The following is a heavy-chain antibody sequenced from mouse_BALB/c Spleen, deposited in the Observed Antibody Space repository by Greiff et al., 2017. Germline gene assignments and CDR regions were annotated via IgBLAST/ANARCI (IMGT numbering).Heavy chain of an antibody. CDR1: GFTFSSYA. CDR3: ARHRYYDDYYAMDY. Sequence: EVQLVESGGGLVKPGGSLKLSCAASGFTFSSYAMSWVRQTPEKRLEWVASISSGGSTYYPDSVKGRFTISRDNARNILYLQMSSLRSEDTAMYYCARHRYYDDYYAMDYWGQGTSVTVSS. J-gene: IGHJ4*01. D-gene: IGHD2-14*01. CDR2: ISSGGST. V-gene: IGHV5-6-5*01.